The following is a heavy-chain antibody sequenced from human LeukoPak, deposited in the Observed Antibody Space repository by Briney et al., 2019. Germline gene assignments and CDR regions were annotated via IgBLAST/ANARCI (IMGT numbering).Heavy chain of an antibody. Sequence: PSQTLSLTCAVSGGSISSGGYSWSWIRQPPGKGLEWIGYIYHIGNTYYNPSLKSRVTISLDRSKNQFSLKLSSVTAADTAVYYCARASSWGWFDPWGQGTLVTVSS. J-gene: IGHJ5*02. D-gene: IGHD6-13*01. V-gene: IGHV4-30-2*01. CDR3: ARASSWGWFDP. CDR2: IYHIGNT. CDR1: GGSISSGGYS.